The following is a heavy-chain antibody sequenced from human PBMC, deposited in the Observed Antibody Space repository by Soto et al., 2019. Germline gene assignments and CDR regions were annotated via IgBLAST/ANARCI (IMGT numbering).Heavy chain of an antibody. CDR3: ARHSQFYCSGGSCSGSMDV. D-gene: IGHD2-15*01. V-gene: IGHV1-46*01. J-gene: IGHJ6*02. CDR2: INPSGGGT. CDR1: GYSFISHH. Sequence: QVQLVQSGAEVTKPGASVKVSCEASGYSFISHHMLWVRQAPGQGLEWMGIINPSGGGTRYAQKFQDRVTMTRDTSTSTIYMQLTGLRSEDTAVYYCARHSQFYCSGGSCSGSMDVWGQGTTVTVSS.